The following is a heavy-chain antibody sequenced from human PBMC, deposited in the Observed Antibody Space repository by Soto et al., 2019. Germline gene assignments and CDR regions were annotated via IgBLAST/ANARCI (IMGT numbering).Heavy chain of an antibody. V-gene: IGHV1-69*13. J-gene: IGHJ4*02. Sequence: SVKVSCKASGGTFSSYAISWVRQAPGQGLEWMGGIIPIFGTANYAQKFQGRVTITADESTSTAYMELSSLRSEDTAVYYCASFCSGSYFFDYWGQGTLVTVSS. CDR2: IIPIFGTA. D-gene: IGHD3-10*02. CDR1: GGTFSSYA. CDR3: ASFCSGSYFFDY.